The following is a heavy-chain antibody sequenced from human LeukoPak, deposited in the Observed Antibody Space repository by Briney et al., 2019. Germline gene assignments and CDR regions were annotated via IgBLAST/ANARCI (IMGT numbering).Heavy chain of an antibody. D-gene: IGHD3-10*01. CDR2: IYYSGST. V-gene: IGHV4-39*01. Sequence: RTSETLSLTCTVSGGSISSSSYYWGWIRQPPGKGLEWIGSIYYSGSTYYNPSLKSRVTISVDTSKNQFSLKLNSVTAADTAVYHCARHGTGYFGSGSSYYGMDVWGQGTTVTVSS. CDR1: GGSISSSSYY. J-gene: IGHJ6*02. CDR3: ARHGTGYFGSGSSYYGMDV.